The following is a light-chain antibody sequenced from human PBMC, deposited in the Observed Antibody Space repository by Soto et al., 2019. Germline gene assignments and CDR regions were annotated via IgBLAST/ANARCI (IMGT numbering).Light chain of an antibody. V-gene: IGKV3-15*01. Sequence: EILMTQSPAILSVSPGERATLAWRASQSVSSNLAWYQQKPGQTPRILIYGASTRDTGIPDRFSGSGSGTDFTLTISRLQSEDFEIYYCQQYNDYPLTFGGGTKVDIK. J-gene: IGKJ4*01. CDR3: QQYNDYPLT. CDR1: QSVSSN. CDR2: GAS.